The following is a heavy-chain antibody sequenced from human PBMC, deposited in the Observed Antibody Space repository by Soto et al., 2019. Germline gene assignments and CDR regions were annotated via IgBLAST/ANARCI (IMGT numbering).Heavy chain of an antibody. J-gene: IGHJ6*02. CDR2: IYYSGST. V-gene: IGHV4-30-4*01. D-gene: IGHD3-10*01. CDR1: GGSISSGDYY. CDR3: AREVRGVTDYFYYGMDV. Sequence: SETLSLTCTVSGGSISSGDYYWSWIRQPPGKGLEWIGYIYYSGSTYYNPSLKGRVTISLDTSKNQFSLKLGSVTAADTAVYYCAREVRGVTDYFYYGMDVWGQGTTVTVSS.